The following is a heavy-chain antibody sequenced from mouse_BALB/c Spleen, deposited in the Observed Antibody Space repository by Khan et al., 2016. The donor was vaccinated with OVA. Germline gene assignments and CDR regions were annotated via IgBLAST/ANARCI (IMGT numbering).Heavy chain of an antibody. D-gene: IGHD1-2*01. J-gene: IGHJ1*01. V-gene: IGHV9-2-1*01. CDR2: INTETGEP. CDR3: ARRLHWYFDD. CDR1: GYTFTDYS. Sequence: LVESGPELKKPGETVKISCKASGYTFTDYSMHWVKQAPGKGLKWIGWINTETGEPTYADDFKGRFAFSLDTSASTAYLQINNLKDEDTDTYACARRLHWYFDDWGAGTTVTVSS.